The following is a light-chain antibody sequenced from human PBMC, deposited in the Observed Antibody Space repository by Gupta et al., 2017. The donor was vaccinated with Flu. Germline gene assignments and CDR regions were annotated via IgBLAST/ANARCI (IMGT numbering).Light chain of an antibody. V-gene: IGKV1-5*03. Sequence: QKPGRAPKLLIYKASSLESGVPSRFTVSASWTEFTLSITSLPPDDFATYYCLQYKSYSRTFGPGTKVEIK. J-gene: IGKJ1*01. CDR2: KAS. CDR3: LQYKSYSRT.